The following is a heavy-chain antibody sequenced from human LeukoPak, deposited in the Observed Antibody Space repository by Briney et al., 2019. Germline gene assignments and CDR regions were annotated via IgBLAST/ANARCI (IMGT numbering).Heavy chain of an antibody. Sequence: GASVKVSCKASGGTFGSYAISWVRQAPGQGLEWMGRIIPILGIANYAQKFQGRVTITADKSTSTAYMELSSLRSEDTAVYYCAREYCSGGSCYSGYNWFDPWGQGTLVTVSS. CDR1: GGTFGSYA. CDR2: IIPILGIA. D-gene: IGHD2-15*01. V-gene: IGHV1-69*04. J-gene: IGHJ5*02. CDR3: AREYCSGGSCYSGYNWFDP.